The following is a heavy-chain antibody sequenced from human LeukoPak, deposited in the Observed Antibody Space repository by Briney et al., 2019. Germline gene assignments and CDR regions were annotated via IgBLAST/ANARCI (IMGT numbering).Heavy chain of an antibody. D-gene: IGHD6-13*01. CDR1: GFTFSSYA. J-gene: IGHJ3*02. V-gene: IGHV3-23*01. CDR3: AREAFGIAAAGTPSDI. CDR2: ISGSGGST. Sequence: GGSLRLSCAASGFTFSSYAMSWVRQAPGKGLEWVSAISGSGGSTYYADSVKGRFTISRDNSKNTLYLQMNSLRAEDTAVYYCAREAFGIAAAGTPSDIWGQGTMVTVSS.